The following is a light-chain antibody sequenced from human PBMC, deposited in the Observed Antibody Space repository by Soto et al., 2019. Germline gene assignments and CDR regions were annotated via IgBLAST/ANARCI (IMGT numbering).Light chain of an antibody. CDR2: SAS. J-gene: IGKJ1*01. V-gene: IGKV3-20*01. CDR3: QQYGSSRT. CDR1: QSVSNNY. Sequence: EIVLTQSPGTLSLSPGERATLSCRASQSVSNNYLAWYQQKPGQAPRLLSYSASNRATDIPDRFSGSGSGTDFTLTISRLEPVDFAVYYCQQYGSSRTFGQGTKVEIK.